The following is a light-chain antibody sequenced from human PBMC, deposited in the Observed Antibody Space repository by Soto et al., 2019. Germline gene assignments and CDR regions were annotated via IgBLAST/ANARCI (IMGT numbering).Light chain of an antibody. CDR3: QQSYRTPYT. Sequence: DIQMTQSPSSLSASVGDRVTITCRASQGISTYLVWYQQRQGGAPKLLIYHASSLHSGVPSRFSGSGSGTDFTLTISSLQPEDFATYYCQQSYRTPYTFGQGTKLETK. CDR2: HAS. J-gene: IGKJ2*01. V-gene: IGKV1-39*01. CDR1: QGISTY.